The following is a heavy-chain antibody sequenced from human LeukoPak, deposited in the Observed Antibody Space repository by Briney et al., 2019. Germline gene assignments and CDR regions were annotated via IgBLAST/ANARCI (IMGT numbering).Heavy chain of an antibody. CDR2: ISISGTTI. D-gene: IGHD4-17*01. CDR1: GFTFTDFY. J-gene: IGHJ4*02. CDR3: ARTGRLQYGDYVAFDY. V-gene: IGHV3-11*01. Sequence: GESLRLSCAASGFTFTDFYMSWIRQAPGKGLEWVSYISISGTTIYYADSVKGRLTFSRDNAKNSLYLQMNSLRAEDTAVYYCARTGRLQYGDYVAFDYWGQGTLVTVSS.